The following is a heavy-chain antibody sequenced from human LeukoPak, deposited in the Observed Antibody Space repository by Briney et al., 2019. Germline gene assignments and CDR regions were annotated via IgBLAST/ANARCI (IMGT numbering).Heavy chain of an antibody. V-gene: IGHV4-59*01. J-gene: IGHJ4*02. CDR2: IYYSGST. CDR1: GGSISSYY. Sequence: SETLSLTCTVSGGSISSYYWSWIRQPPGKGLEWIGYIYYSGSTNYNPSLKSRVTISVDTSKNQFSLKLSSVTAADTAVYYCARAAAAGKGSFEYWGQGTLVTVSS. D-gene: IGHD6-13*01. CDR3: ARAAAAGKGSFEY.